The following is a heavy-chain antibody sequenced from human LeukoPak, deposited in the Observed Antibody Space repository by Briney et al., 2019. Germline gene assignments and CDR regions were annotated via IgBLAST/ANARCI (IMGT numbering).Heavy chain of an antibody. CDR2: IYYSGST. D-gene: IGHD1-26*01. Sequence: SQTLSLTCTVSGGSISSGGYYWRWIRQHPGKGLEWIGYIYYSGSTYYNPSLKSRVTISVDTSKNQFSLKLSSVTAADTAVYYCARRRPEVGSPPLGYYYYGMDVWGQGTTVTVSS. CDR1: GGSISSGGYY. CDR3: ARRRPEVGSPPLGYYYYGMDV. V-gene: IGHV4-31*03. J-gene: IGHJ6*02.